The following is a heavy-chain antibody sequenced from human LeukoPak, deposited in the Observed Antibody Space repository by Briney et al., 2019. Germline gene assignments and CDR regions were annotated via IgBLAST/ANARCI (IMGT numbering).Heavy chain of an antibody. D-gene: IGHD2-2*01. V-gene: IGHV3-23*01. Sequence: PGGSLRLSCAASGFTFSSYAMSWVRQAPGKGLEWVSTISGSGGSTYYADSVKGRFTISRDNSKNTLYLQMNSLRAEDTAVYYCAKDGMKRVPAAPEDRGYWGQGTLVTVSS. CDR1: GFTFSSYA. J-gene: IGHJ4*02. CDR2: ISGSGGST. CDR3: AKDGMKRVPAAPEDRGY.